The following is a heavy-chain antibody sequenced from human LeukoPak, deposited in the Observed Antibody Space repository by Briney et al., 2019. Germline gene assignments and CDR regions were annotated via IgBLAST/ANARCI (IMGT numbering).Heavy chain of an antibody. J-gene: IGHJ4*02. D-gene: IGHD3-10*01. V-gene: IGHV4-34*01. CDR1: GGSFSGYY. CDR2: INHSGST. Sequence: PSETLSLTCAVYGGSFSGYYWSWIRQPPGKGLEWIGEINHSGSTNYNPSLKSRVTISVDTSKNQFSLKLSSVTAADTAVYYCARRPTGGTYYYGSGRQKYYFDYWGQGTLVTVSS. CDR3: ARRPTGGTYYYGSGRQKYYFDY.